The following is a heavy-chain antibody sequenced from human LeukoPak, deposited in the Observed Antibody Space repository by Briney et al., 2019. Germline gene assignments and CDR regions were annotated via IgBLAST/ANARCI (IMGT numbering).Heavy chain of an antibody. CDR3: ARDLVAYYYGSGSSPLDY. CDR1: GYTFTSYG. CDR2: ISAYNGNT. J-gene: IGHJ4*02. V-gene: IGHV1-18*01. Sequence: GASVKVSCKASGYTFTSYGISWVRQAPGQGLEWMGWISAYNGNTNYAQKLQGRVTMTTGTSTSTAYMELRSLRSDDTAVYYCARDLVAYYYGSGSSPLDYWGQGTLVTVSS. D-gene: IGHD3-10*01.